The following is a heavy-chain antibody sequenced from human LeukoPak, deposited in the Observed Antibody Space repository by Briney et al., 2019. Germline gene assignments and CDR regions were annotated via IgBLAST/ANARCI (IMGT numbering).Heavy chain of an antibody. V-gene: IGHV4-34*01. D-gene: IGHD4-17*01. Sequence: SETLSLTCAVYGGSFSGYYWSWIRQPPGKGLEWIGEINHSGSTNYNPSLKSRVTISVDTSKNQFSLKLSSVTAADTAVYYCARQDYGDGGWFDPWGQGTLVTVSS. CDR2: INHSGST. CDR3: ARQDYGDGGWFDP. CDR1: GGSFSGYY. J-gene: IGHJ5*02.